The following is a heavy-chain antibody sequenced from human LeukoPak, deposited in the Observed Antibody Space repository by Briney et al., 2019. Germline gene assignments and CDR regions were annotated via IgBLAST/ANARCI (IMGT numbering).Heavy chain of an antibody. CDR2: IHSADSNT. Sequence: GESLKISCKDSGYSFTNYWIGWVRQMPGKGLEWMGIIHSADSNTKYSPSFQGQVTISADKSISTAYLQWSGLKASDTAIYFCVYCSGGSSSYGMDVWGQGTTVTVSS. V-gene: IGHV5-51*01. D-gene: IGHD2-15*01. CDR1: GYSFTNYW. CDR3: VYCSGGSSSYGMDV. J-gene: IGHJ6*02.